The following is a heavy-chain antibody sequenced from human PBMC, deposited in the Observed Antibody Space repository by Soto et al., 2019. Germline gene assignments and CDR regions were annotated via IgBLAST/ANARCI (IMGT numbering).Heavy chain of an antibody. CDR2: ISAYNGNT. D-gene: IGHD2-15*01. V-gene: IGHV1-18*01. CDR3: ARDRGSGGLFTGCGY. CDR1: GYTFTSYG. Sequence: QVQLVQSGAEVKKPGASVKVSCKASGYTFTSYGISWVRQAPGQGLEWTGWISAYNGNTKYAQKLQGRVTMTTDTSTSTAYMELRSLRSDDTAVYYCARDRGSGGLFTGCGYWGQGTLVTVSS. J-gene: IGHJ4*02.